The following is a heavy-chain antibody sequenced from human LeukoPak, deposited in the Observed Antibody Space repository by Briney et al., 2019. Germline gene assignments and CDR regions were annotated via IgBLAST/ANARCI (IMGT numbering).Heavy chain of an antibody. CDR1: GYTFTSYD. CDR3: ARAAAGNDAFDI. Sequence: ASVKVSCKASGYTFTSYDINWVRQATGQGLEWMGIINPSGGSTSYAQKFQGRVTMTRDTSTSTVYMELSSLRSEDTAVYYCARAAAGNDAFDIWGQGTMVTVSS. J-gene: IGHJ3*02. D-gene: IGHD6-13*01. CDR2: INPSGGST. V-gene: IGHV1-46*01.